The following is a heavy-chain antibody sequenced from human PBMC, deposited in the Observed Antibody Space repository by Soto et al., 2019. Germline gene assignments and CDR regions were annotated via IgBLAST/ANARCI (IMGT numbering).Heavy chain of an antibody. CDR3: ARDGANFWSGYYRYYYGMDV. D-gene: IGHD3-3*01. V-gene: IGHV4-61*01. CDR1: GGSVSSGSYY. J-gene: IGHJ6*02. CDR2: IYYSGST. Sequence: SETLSLTCTVSGGSVSSGSYYWSWIRQPPGKGLDWIGYIYYSGSTNYNPSLKSRVTISVDTSKNQFSLKLSSVTAADTAVYYCARDGANFWSGYYRYYYGMDVWGQGTTVTVSS.